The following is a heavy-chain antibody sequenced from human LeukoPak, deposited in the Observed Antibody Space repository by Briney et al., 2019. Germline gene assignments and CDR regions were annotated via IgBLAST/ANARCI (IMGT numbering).Heavy chain of an antibody. J-gene: IGHJ3*01. D-gene: IGHD3-16*01. CDR2: FYYSGNT. Sequence: PSETLSPPFTVSGGSINSSNSYWGWIRQPPGKGLGWIGNFYYSGNTYYNPSLKSRVTISVDTSKNQFSLKLTSVTAADTALYYCARGAYEKGAFDVWGQETTVTVS. CDR1: GGSINSSNSY. V-gene: IGHV4-39*01. CDR3: ARGAYEKGAFDV.